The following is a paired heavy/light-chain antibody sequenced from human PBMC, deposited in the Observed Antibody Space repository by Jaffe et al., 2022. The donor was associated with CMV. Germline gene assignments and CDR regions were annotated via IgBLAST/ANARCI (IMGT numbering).Heavy chain of an antibody. J-gene: IGHJ3*02. CDR3: ARDRREDEILSIYYVPDAFDI. CDR1: GYTFINYY. V-gene: IGHV1-46*01. Sequence: QVHLVQSGAEVKRPGASVKVSCKASGYTFINYYVNWVRQVPGQGLEWMGIINPSGGTTSYAQKFQGRVTMTRDTSTSTVFLEVSSLRSEDTAVYYCARDRREDEILSIYYVPDAFDIWGQGTTITVSS. D-gene: IGHD3-9*01. CDR2: INPSGGTT.
Light chain of an antibody. V-gene: IGKV4-1*01. CDR2: WAS. Sequence: DIVMTQSPDSLAVSLGERATINCKSSQSVLYRSTSKNHLAWYQQKPGQPPKLLIYWASTRESGVPDRFSGSGSGTDFTLTIRSLQAEDVAVYFCQQYHSVPRTFGQGTKVEIK. CDR1: QSVLYRSTSKNH. J-gene: IGKJ1*01. CDR3: QQYHSVPRT.